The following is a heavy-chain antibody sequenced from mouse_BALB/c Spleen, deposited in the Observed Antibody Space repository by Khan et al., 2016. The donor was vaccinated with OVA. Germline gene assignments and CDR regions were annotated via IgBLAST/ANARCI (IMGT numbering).Heavy chain of an antibody. Sequence: EVELVESGGDLVKPGGSLKLSCAASGFTFSTYGMSWVRQTPDKRLEWVATVSTGGGYTYYPDSVKGRFTISRDNAKNTLYLQMSGLKSEETDMFYCTRLAYYHDSEGFAYWGQGTLVTVSA. J-gene: IGHJ3*01. CDR2: VSTGGGYT. V-gene: IGHV5-6*01. CDR3: TRLAYYHDSEGFAY. D-gene: IGHD1-1*01. CDR1: GFTFSTYG.